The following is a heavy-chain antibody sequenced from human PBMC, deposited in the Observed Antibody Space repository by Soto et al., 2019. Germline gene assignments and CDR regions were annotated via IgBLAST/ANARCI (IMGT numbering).Heavy chain of an antibody. CDR3: AREDSIIIPAVADF. CDR1: GFTFSNYG. CDR2: VSKSDYT. V-gene: IGHV3-21*01. Sequence: GGSLRLSCAVSGFTFSNYGINWVRQAPGKGLEWVSSVSKSDYTYYSDSVKGRFTISRDNAKNSVSLQMNNLRAEDTAVYYCAREDSIIIPAVADFWGQGTLVTVSS. D-gene: IGHD6-19*01. J-gene: IGHJ4*02.